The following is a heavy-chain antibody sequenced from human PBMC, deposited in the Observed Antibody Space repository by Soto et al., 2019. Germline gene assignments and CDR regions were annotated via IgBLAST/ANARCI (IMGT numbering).Heavy chain of an antibody. D-gene: IGHD3-16*01. CDR2: INTYNGNT. CDR1: GGTLSNYG. V-gene: IGHV1-18*01. CDR3: AMVDVYVTPSPQDV. J-gene: IGHJ6*02. Sequence: ASVKVSCKASGGTLSNYGIGWARQAPGQGLEWMGWINTYNGNTNYAQNLQGRVTLTTDTSTSTAYMELRSLRSNDTAIYYCAMVDVYVTPSPQDVWGQGTTVTVSS.